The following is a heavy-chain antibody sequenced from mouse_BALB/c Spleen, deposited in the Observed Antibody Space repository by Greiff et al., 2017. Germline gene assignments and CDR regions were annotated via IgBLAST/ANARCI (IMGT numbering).Heavy chain of an antibody. D-gene: IGHD1-1*01. CDR3: ARKIYYGSSWDY. V-gene: IGHV4-1*02. Sequence: DVKLQESGGGLVQPGGSLKLSCAASGFDFSRYWMSWVRQAPGKGLEWIGEINPDSSTINYTPSLKDKFIISRDNAKNTLYLQMSKVRSEDTALYYCARKIYYGSSWDYWGQGTTLTVSS. J-gene: IGHJ2*01. CDR2: INPDSSTI. CDR1: GFDFSRYW.